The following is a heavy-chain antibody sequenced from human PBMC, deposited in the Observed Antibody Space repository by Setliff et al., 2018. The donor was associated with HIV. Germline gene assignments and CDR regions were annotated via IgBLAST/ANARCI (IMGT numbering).Heavy chain of an antibody. Sequence: ASVTVSCKASGYTFTSYDINWVRQATGQGLEWMGWMNPNSGNTGYAQKFQGRVTITRNTSISTAYMELSSLRSEDTAVYYCARIRGYCSGGSCYSVFNYYYGMDVWGQGTTVTVSS. CDR1: GYTFTSYD. V-gene: IGHV1-8*03. J-gene: IGHJ6*02. CDR2: MNPNSGNT. CDR3: ARIRGYCSGGSCYSVFNYYYGMDV. D-gene: IGHD2-15*01.